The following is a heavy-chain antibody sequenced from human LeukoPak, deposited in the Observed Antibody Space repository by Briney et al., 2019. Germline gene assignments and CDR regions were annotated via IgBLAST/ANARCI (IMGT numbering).Heavy chain of an antibody. D-gene: IGHD3-3*01. CDR1: HYSISSGYY. CDR3: ARAPDYDFWSGSQSYYFDY. Sequence: SETLSLTCSVSHYSISSGYYWGWIRPPSGQGLEWIGSIYRSGGTYYNLSLKSRVSISMDTSKNQFSLKLSSVAAADTAVYYCARAPDYDFWSGSQSYYFDYWGQGTLVTVSS. J-gene: IGHJ4*02. V-gene: IGHV4-38-2*02. CDR2: IYRSGGT.